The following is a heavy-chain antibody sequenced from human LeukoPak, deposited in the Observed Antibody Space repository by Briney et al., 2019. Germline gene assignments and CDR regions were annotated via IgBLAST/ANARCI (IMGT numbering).Heavy chain of an antibody. CDR2: ISYDGSNK. Sequence: GRSLRLSCAASGFTFSSYGMHWVRQAPGKGLEWVAVISYDGSNKYYADSVKGRFTISRDNSKNTLYLQMNSLRAEDTAVYYCAKHRQKVAKKGPFDYWGQGTLVTVSS. D-gene: IGHD5-12*01. CDR1: GFTFSSYG. CDR3: AKHRQKVAKKGPFDY. J-gene: IGHJ4*02. V-gene: IGHV3-30*18.